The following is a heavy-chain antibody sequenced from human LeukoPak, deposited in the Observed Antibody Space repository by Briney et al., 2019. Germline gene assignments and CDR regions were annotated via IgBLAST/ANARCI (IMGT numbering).Heavy chain of an antibody. CDR1: GYTFTSYD. D-gene: IGHD3-16*01. Sequence: ASVKVSCKASGYTFTSYDINWVRQATGRGLEWMGWMNPNSSNTGYAQKFQGRVTMTRNTSISTAYMELSSLRSENTAVYYCARGGRFGGVSPDFDYWGQGTLVTVSS. V-gene: IGHV1-8*01. J-gene: IGHJ4*02. CDR2: MNPNSSNT. CDR3: ARGGRFGGVSPDFDY.